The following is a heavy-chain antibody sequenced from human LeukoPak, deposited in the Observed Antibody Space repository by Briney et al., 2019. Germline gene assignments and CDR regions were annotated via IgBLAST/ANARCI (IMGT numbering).Heavy chain of an antibody. Sequence: GGSLRLSCAPSGFTFSSYAMHWVRHARGKGLEFLTAISSSGGSTYHALSVKGRFTISRDNTKNTMYLQMGSLRAENIAVYYGARSYGSGSYYWFGPWGQGTLVTDSS. CDR3: ARSYGSGSYYWFGP. CDR1: GFTFSSYA. CDR2: ISSSGGST. V-gene: IGHV3-64*01. J-gene: IGHJ5*02. D-gene: IGHD3-10*01.